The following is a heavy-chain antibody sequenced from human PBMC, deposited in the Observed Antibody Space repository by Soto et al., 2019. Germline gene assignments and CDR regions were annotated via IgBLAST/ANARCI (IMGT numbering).Heavy chain of an antibody. CDR1: GFSFRTYT. J-gene: IGHJ6*03. D-gene: IGHD3-9*01. CDR3: ARHPHCDILTGYYYYYMDV. V-gene: IGHV4-59*08. Sequence: GSLRLSCAASGFSFRTYTMSWVRQAPGKGLEWIGYIYYSGTTNYNPSLKRRVTISVDTSKHHFSLKLRSVTAADTVVYYCARHPHCDILTGYYYYYMDVWGKGTTVTVPS. CDR2: IYYSGTT.